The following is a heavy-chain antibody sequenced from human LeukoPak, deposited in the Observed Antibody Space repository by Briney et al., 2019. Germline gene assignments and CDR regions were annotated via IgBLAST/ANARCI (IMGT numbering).Heavy chain of an antibody. CDR1: GASFSGYY. Sequence: SETLSLTCAVSGASFSGYYWSWIRQPPGKGLEWIGEIYQSGSTNYNPSLKSRVTISVDTSKNQFSLKLSSVTAADTAVYYCARARGYLYYFDYWGQGTLVTVSS. J-gene: IGHJ4*02. CDR2: IYQSGST. V-gene: IGHV4-34*01. CDR3: ARARGYLYYFDY. D-gene: IGHD1-1*01.